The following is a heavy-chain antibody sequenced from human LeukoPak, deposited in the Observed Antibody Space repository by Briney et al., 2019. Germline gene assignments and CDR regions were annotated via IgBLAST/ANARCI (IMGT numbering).Heavy chain of an antibody. V-gene: IGHV3-21*01. Sequence: GGSLRLSCAASGFIFNHYTLIWVRQAPGKGLEWVSSINGNSAYIYYAASVKGRFTISRDNAEKSLYLQMNSLSAEDTAVYYCARGTTVTTFQAGTYYYYYIDVWGKGTTVAVSS. CDR3: ARGTTVTTFQAGTYYYYYIDV. J-gene: IGHJ6*03. CDR2: INGNSAYI. D-gene: IGHD4-17*01. CDR1: GFIFNHYT.